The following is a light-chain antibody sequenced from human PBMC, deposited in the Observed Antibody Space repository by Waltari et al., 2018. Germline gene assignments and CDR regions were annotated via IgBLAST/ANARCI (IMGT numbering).Light chain of an antibody. V-gene: IGLV3-1*01. Sequence: SYELTQPPSVSVSPGQTASITCSGDNLGDKYTSWYQQKAGQSPVLVIYQDTKRPSGIPERFSGSNSGNTATLTISGTQAMDEADFYCQAWDSTTYVVFGGGTKLTVL. CDR1: NLGDKY. J-gene: IGLJ2*01. CDR3: QAWDSTTYVV. CDR2: QDT.